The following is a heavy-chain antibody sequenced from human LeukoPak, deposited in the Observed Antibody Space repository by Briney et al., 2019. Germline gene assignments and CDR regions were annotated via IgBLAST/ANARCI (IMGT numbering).Heavy chain of an antibody. CDR3: ARDGRFPPEVLPRYFDY. J-gene: IGHJ4*02. CDR2: IYYSGST. D-gene: IGHD1-26*01. V-gene: IGHV4-39*07. CDR1: GGSISSSPFS. Sequence: SETLSLTCTVSGGSISSSPFSWGWIRQPPGKGLEWIGSIYYSGSTYYNPSLKSRVTISVETSKNQFSLKLSSVTAADTAVYYCARDGRFPPEVLPRYFDYWGQGTLVTVSS.